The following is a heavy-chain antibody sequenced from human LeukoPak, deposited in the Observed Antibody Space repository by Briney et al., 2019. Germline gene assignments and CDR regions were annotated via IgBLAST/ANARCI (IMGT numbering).Heavy chain of an antibody. Sequence: GGSLRLSCEASGFLFSDHEVNWVRQPPGRGLEWISYISAGGSISYYGDSVKGRFTISRDNAKSSVYLEMTNLRVEDTALYYCARRSSAWYALDIWGQGTMVPVSP. CDR2: ISAGGSIS. J-gene: IGHJ3*02. CDR3: ARRSSAWYALDI. CDR1: GFLFSDHE. D-gene: IGHD6-19*01. V-gene: IGHV3-48*03.